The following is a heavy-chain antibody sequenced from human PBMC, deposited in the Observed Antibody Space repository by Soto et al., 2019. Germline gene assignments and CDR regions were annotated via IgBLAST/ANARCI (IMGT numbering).Heavy chain of an antibody. V-gene: IGHV1-18*01. CDR3: ASPSATGWYFDL. Sequence: QVQLVQSGAEVKKPGASVKVSCKASGYSLTSYGISWVRQAPGQGLECMGWISVYTGNTNYAQKFMGRVNLTTDTSTNTAYMELRSLTSDDSAGYYCASPSATGWYFDLWGRGTLVSVSS. CDR1: GYSLTSYG. CDR2: ISVYTGNT. D-gene: IGHD2-15*01. J-gene: IGHJ2*01.